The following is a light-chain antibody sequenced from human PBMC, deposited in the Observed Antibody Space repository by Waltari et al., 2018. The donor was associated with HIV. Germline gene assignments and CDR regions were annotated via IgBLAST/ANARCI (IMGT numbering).Light chain of an antibody. Sequence: QPVLTQPPSASASLGASVTLTCTLSSGYSHYKVDWYQQRPGKGPRSVMGVGTGGSVGPKGDGSPGRFSGLGSGLNRTLTIRNIQEEDESDFDCGADHRRGSNIVWVFGGGTKLTVL. V-gene: IGLV9-49*03. CDR2: VGTGGSVG. CDR1: SGYSHYK. CDR3: GADHRRGSNIVWV. J-gene: IGLJ3*02.